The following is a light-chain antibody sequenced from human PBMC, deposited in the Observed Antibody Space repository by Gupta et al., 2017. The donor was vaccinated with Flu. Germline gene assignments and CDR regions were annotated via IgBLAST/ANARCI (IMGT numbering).Light chain of an antibody. CDR1: ESISHW. Sequence: DVQMTQSPSTLSASLGDSVTITCRASESISHWVAWFQQRPEEAPKRLIYRASTLYNSVPSRFSGSGFGAQFTLTINSLQPDDFATYYCQQYDHYPWTFGQGTKV. V-gene: IGKV1-5*03. CDR2: RAS. J-gene: IGKJ1*01. CDR3: QQYDHYPWT.